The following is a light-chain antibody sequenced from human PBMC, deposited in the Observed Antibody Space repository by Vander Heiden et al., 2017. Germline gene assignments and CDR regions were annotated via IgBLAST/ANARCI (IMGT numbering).Light chain of an antibody. J-gene: IGKJ2*01. CDR2: DAS. V-gene: IGKV3-11*01. Sequence: EIVLTQSPATLSLSPGERATLSCRASQSVSSYLAWYQQKPGQAPRLLIYDASNRATGIPARFSGRGSGTDFTLTISSLDPEDFAVYYCQQRSNWPPYTFGQGTKLEIK. CDR3: QQRSNWPPYT. CDR1: QSVSSY.